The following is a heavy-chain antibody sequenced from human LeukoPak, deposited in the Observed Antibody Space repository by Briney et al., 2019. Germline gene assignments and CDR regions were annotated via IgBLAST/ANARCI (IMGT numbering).Heavy chain of an antibody. J-gene: IGHJ3*02. V-gene: IGHV4-39*01. D-gene: IGHD5-12*01. CDR3: ARPTRGYDAFDI. Sequence: PSETLSLTCTVSGGSISSSSYYWGWIRQPPGKGLEWIGSIYYSGSTYYNPSLKSRVTMSVDTSKNQFSLKLSSVTAADTAVCYCARPTRGYDAFDIWGQGTMVTVSS. CDR2: IYYSGST. CDR1: GGSISSSSYY.